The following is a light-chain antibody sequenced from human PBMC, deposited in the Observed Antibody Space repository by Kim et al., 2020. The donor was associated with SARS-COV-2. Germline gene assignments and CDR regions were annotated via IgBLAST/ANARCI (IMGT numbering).Light chain of an antibody. CDR1: GLRSFY. CDR3: NSRDSSGNHWV. Sequence: LAQTVSGTCRGVGLRSFYASWYQQKTGQAPVLVIYGKNTRPSGIPDRFSGSSSGNTASLTITGAQAEDEADYYCNSRDSSGNHWVFGGGTKLTVL. CDR2: GKN. V-gene: IGLV3-19*01. J-gene: IGLJ3*02.